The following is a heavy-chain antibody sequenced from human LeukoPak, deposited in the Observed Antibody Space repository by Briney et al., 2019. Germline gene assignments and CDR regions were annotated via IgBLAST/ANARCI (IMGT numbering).Heavy chain of an antibody. CDR3: AREGSRRLYMDV. J-gene: IGHJ6*03. D-gene: IGHD6-25*01. V-gene: IGHV4-4*02. Sequence: PSGTLSPTCAVSGGSISTGNWWSWVRQSPDKGLEWIGEIYHSGSSNYNPSLKSRVTMSIDNSKHHFSLSLTSVTAADTAVYYCAREGSRRLYMDVWGRGTTVTVSS. CDR2: IYHSGSS. CDR1: GGSISTGNW.